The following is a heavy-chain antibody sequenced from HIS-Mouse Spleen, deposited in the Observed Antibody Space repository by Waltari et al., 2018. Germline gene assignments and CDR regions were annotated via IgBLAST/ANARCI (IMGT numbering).Heavy chain of an antibody. CDR1: GGSFSGYY. CDR2: INHSGST. V-gene: IGHV4-34*01. CDR3: ARGAGYSSSWYGYYYYGMDV. D-gene: IGHD6-13*01. Sequence: QVQLQQWGAGLLKPSETLSLTCAVYGGSFSGYYWSWIRQPPGKGREWIGEINHSGSTNYNPSLKSRVTISVDTSKTQFSLKLSSVTAADTAVYYCARGAGYSSSWYGYYYYGMDVWGQGTTVTVSS. J-gene: IGHJ6*02.